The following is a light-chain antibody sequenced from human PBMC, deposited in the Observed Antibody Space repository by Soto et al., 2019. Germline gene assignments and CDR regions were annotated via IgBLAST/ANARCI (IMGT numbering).Light chain of an antibody. CDR3: QQYGGSPPYT. V-gene: IGKV3-20*01. J-gene: IGKJ2*01. CDR1: QSVSSSY. Sequence: EIVLTQSPGTLSLSPGERATLSCRASQSVSSSYLTWYQQKPGQAPRLLIYGASSRATGIPDRFSGSGSGTDVTLTISRLEPEDFAVFYCQQYGGSPPYTFGQWTKLEIK. CDR2: GAS.